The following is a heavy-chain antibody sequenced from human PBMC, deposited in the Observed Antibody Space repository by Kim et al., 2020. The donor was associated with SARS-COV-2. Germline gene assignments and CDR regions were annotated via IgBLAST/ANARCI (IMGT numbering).Heavy chain of an antibody. CDR3: ARHSGRYDINWFDP. CDR1: GGSISSYY. D-gene: IGHD5-12*01. V-gene: IGHV4-59*08. Sequence: SETLSLTCTVSGGSISSYYWSWIRQPPGKGLEWIGYIYYSGSTNYNPSLKSRVTISVDTSKNQFSLKLSSVTAADTAVYYCARHSGRYDINWFDPWGQGTLVTVSS. J-gene: IGHJ5*02. CDR2: IYYSGST.